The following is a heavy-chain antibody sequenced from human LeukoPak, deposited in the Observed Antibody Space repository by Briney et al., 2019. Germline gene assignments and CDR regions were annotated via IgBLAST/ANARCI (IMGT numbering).Heavy chain of an antibody. V-gene: IGHV1-8*01. J-gene: IGHJ6*03. D-gene: IGHD3-3*01. Sequence: ASVKVSCKASGYTFTSYDINWVRQATGQGLERMGWMNPNSGNTGYAQKFQGRVTMTRNTSISTAYMELSSLRSEDTAVYYCARGFKYYDFWSGYYSDYMDVWGKGTTVTVSS. CDR2: MNPNSGNT. CDR1: GYTFTSYD. CDR3: ARGFKYYDFWSGYYSDYMDV.